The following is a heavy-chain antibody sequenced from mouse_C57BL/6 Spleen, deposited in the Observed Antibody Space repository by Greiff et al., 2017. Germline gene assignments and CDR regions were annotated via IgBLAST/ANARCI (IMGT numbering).Heavy chain of an antibody. J-gene: IGHJ4*01. CDR3: ARGYYYGSSHYYAMDY. V-gene: IGHV1-82*01. Sequence: VQLQQSGPELVKPGASVKISCKASGYAFSSSWMHWVKQRPGKGLEWIGRIYPGDGDTNYNGKFKGKATLTADKSSSTAYMQLSSLTSEDSAVYYCARGYYYGSSHYYAMDYWGQGTSVTVSS. CDR1: GYAFSSSW. CDR2: IYPGDGDT. D-gene: IGHD1-1*01.